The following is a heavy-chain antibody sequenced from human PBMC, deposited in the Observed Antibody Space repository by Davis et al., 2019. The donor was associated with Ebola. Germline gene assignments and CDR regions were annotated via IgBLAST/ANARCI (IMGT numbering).Heavy chain of an antibody. CDR3: ARATGAGPGGHFDI. Sequence: GESLKISCAASGFTFSSYAMSWVRQAPGKGLEWGSAISGSGGSIYYADSVNGRFTISRDNSKNTLYLQMNSLRAEDTAVYYCARATGAGPGGHFDIWGQGTQVTVSS. D-gene: IGHD3-10*01. V-gene: IGHV3-23*01. CDR2: ISGSGGSI. CDR1: GFTFSSYA. J-gene: IGHJ4*02.